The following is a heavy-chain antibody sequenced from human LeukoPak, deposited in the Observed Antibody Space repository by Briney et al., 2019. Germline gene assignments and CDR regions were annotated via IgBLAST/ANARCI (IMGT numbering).Heavy chain of an antibody. CDR1: GFTFSAHA. Sequence: GGSLRLSCAASGFTFSAHAMNWVRQAPGKGLEWVSAISGSGGSTYYADSVKGRFTISRDNSKNTLYLQMNSLRAEDTAVYYCAKDLMITFGGVIVSPDYWGQGTLVTVSS. CDR2: ISGSGGST. CDR3: AKDLMITFGGVIVSPDY. J-gene: IGHJ4*02. V-gene: IGHV3-23*01. D-gene: IGHD3-16*02.